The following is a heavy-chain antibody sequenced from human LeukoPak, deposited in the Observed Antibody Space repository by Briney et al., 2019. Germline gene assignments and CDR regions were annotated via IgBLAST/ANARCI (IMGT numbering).Heavy chain of an antibody. CDR2: ISHDGSNK. V-gene: IGHV3-30*18. D-gene: IGHD6-13*01. CDR3: AKDRGIAAAGVVAYFDY. Sequence: GGSLRLACAASGFTFGGYGMHWVRQAPGKGLDWVAVISHDGSNKYYADSVKGRFTISRDNSKKTLYLQMNSLRAEDTAVYYCAKDRGIAAAGVVAYFDYWGQGTLVTVSS. J-gene: IGHJ4*02. CDR1: GFTFGGYG.